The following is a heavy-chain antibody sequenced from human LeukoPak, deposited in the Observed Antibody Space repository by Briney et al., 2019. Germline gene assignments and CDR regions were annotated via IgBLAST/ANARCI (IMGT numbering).Heavy chain of an antibody. CDR2: IRSKIYGGTT. Sequence: GGSLRLSCIVSGFTFGDHAMSWLRQAPGKGLEWVGFIRSKIYGGTTEYAASVKGRFTISRDDSKSIAYLQMNSLKTEDTAVYYCTRGGAHASGRDFDYWGQGTLVTVSS. CDR1: GFTFGDHA. CDR3: TRGGAHASGRDFDY. V-gene: IGHV3-49*03. D-gene: IGHD6-19*01. J-gene: IGHJ4*02.